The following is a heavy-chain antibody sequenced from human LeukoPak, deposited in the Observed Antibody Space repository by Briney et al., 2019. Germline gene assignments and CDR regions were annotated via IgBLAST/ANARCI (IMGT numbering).Heavy chain of an antibody. CDR3: ARAGGSTVSHSDY. D-gene: IGHD4-17*01. V-gene: IGHV3-21*01. CDR1: GFTYSSYS. Sequence: GGSLRLSCAASGFTYSSYSMNWIRQAPGKGLEWVSSISSSTSYIYYADSVKGRFTISKDNAKNSLYLQMNSLRAEDTAVYYCARAGGSTVSHSDYWGQGTLVTVSS. J-gene: IGHJ4*02. CDR2: ISSSTSYI.